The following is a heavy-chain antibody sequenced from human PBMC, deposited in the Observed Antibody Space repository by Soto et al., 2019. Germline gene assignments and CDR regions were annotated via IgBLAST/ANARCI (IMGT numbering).Heavy chain of an antibody. D-gene: IGHD2-15*01. CDR3: TTQVVEQGVVLNWFYP. J-gene: IGHJ5*02. Sequence: GGSLRLSCAASGFTFSNAWMNWVRQAPGKGLEWVGRIKSKTDGGTTDYAAPVKGRFTISRDDSKNTLYLQMNSLKTEDTAVYYCTTQVVEQGVVLNWFYPWGQGTLITVSS. V-gene: IGHV3-15*07. CDR1: GFTFSNAW. CDR2: IKSKTDGGTT.